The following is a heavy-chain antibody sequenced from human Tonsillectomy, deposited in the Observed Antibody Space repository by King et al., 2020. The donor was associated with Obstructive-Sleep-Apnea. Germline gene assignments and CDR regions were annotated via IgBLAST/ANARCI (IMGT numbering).Heavy chain of an antibody. CDR3: ARGNAEQYDTSGYDY. V-gene: IGHV3-7*03. J-gene: IGHJ4*02. D-gene: IGHD3-22*01. CDR1: GFAFSRDF. Sequence: VQLVESGGGLVQPGGSLRLSCAASGFAFSRDFMSWVRQAPGKGLEWVANIKEDGSEKHNVDSVKGRFPISSDNAKKSVDLQMDSLRAEDTAVYYCARGNAEQYDTSGYDYWGQGTLVVVSS. CDR2: IKEDGSEK.